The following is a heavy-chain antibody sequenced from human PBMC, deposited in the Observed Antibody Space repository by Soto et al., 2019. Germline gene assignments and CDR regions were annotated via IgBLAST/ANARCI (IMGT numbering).Heavy chain of an antibody. CDR1: GGSISSYD. V-gene: IGHV4-59*12. CDR3: ARAGGDCASDY. J-gene: IGHJ4*02. D-gene: IGHD2-21*01. CDR2: IDYSGST. Sequence: SETLSLTCTVAGGSISSYDWNWIRQPPGKGLEWIGDIDYSGSTNYNPSLKTRATISVDTSKNQFSLKLSSVTAADTAVYYCARAGGDCASDYSGQRTLVTVSS.